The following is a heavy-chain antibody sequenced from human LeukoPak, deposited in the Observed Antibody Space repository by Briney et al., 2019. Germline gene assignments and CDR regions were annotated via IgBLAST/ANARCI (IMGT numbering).Heavy chain of an antibody. V-gene: IGHV3-23*01. CDR3: AKDPTVWFGDDDGDY. CDR2: ITGSGGST. Sequence: HRGGSLRLFCAASGFTFSSHAMSWVRHAPGEGREWGSAITGSGGSTYYADSVKGLFTISRDNSKNPLYLQMNSLGAEDTAVYYCAKDPTVWFGDDDGDYWGQGTLVTVSS. J-gene: IGHJ4*02. CDR1: GFTFSSHA. D-gene: IGHD3-10*01.